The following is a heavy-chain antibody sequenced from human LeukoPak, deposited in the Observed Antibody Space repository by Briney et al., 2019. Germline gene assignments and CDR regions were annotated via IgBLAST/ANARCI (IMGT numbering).Heavy chain of an antibody. D-gene: IGHD3-22*01. CDR3: ARQEEQRYYDSSGYSTGPFDY. V-gene: IGHV4-59*05. Sequence: PSETLSLTCTVSGVSISGYYWSWIRQPPGKGLEWIGSIYYSGSTYYNPSLKSRVTISVDTSKNQFSLKLSSVTAADTAVYYCARQEEQRYYDSSGYSTGPFDYWGQGTLVTVSS. CDR2: IYYSGST. J-gene: IGHJ4*02. CDR1: GVSISGYY.